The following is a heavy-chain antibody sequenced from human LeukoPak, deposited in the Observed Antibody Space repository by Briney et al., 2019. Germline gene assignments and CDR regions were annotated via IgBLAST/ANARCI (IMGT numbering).Heavy chain of an antibody. J-gene: IGHJ6*04. CDR2: ISSSSSYI. Sequence: GGSLRLSCAASGFTFSSYSMNWVRQAPGKGLEWVSSISSSSSYIYYADSVKGRFTISRDNAKNSLYLQMNSLRAEDTAVYYCARVLVRGVMDNYGMDVWSKGTTVTVSS. V-gene: IGHV3-21*01. D-gene: IGHD3-10*01. CDR3: ARVLVRGVMDNYGMDV. CDR1: GFTFSSYS.